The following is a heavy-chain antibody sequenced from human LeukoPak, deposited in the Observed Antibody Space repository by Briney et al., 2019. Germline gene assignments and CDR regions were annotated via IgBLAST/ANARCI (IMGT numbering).Heavy chain of an antibody. CDR3: ALTPLYYYDSSGYWTIFDY. V-gene: IGHV1-18*01. J-gene: IGHJ4*02. Sequence: GASVKVSCKASGYTFTSYGISWVRQAPGQGLEWMGWISAYNGNTNYAQKLQGRVTMTTDTSTSTAYMELRSLRSDDTAVYYCALTPLYYYDSSGYWTIFDYWGQGTLVTVSS. CDR1: GYTFTSYG. D-gene: IGHD3-22*01. CDR2: ISAYNGNT.